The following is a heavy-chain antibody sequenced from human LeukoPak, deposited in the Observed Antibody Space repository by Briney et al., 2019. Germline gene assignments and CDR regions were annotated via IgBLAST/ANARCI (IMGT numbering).Heavy chain of an antibody. Sequence: GGSLRLSCTASGFTFTIYEMNWVRQAPGKGLEWVSYISGSRSSIYYADSVKGRFSISRDNAKNSLYLQMNSLRAEDTAVYYCATYIVGPTLDYWGQGTLVTVSS. CDR3: ATYIVGPTLDY. V-gene: IGHV3-48*03. J-gene: IGHJ4*02. CDR2: ISGSRSSI. CDR1: GFTFTIYE. D-gene: IGHD1-26*01.